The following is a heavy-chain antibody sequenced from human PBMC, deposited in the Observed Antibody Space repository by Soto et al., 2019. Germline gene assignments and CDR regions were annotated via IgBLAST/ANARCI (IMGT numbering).Heavy chain of an antibody. CDR2: IVVGSGNT. V-gene: IGHV1-58*01. Sequence: QMQLVQSGPEVKKPGTSVKVSCKASGFTFTSSAVQWVRQARGQRLEWIGWIVVGSGNTNYAQKFQERVTITRDMSRSTAYMELSSLRSEDTAVYYCAAEGDKMGYDYVWGSYRYPENFDYWGQGTLVTVSS. D-gene: IGHD3-16*02. CDR1: GFTFTSSA. CDR3: AAEGDKMGYDYVWGSYRYPENFDY. J-gene: IGHJ4*02.